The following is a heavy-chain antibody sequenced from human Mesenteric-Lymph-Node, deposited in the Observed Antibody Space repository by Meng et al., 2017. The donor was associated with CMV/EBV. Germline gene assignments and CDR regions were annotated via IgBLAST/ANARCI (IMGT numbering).Heavy chain of an antibody. J-gene: IGHJ5*02. CDR2: ISGSGGST. Sequence: GESLKISCAASGFTFSSYAMSWVRQAPGKGLEWVSAISGSGGSTYYADSVKGRFTISRDNSKNTLYLQMNSLRVEDTAVYYCVKGGGCSNSGCMNWFDPWGQGTLVTVSS. V-gene: IGHV3-23*01. D-gene: IGHD2-2*01. CDR1: GFTFSSYA. CDR3: VKGGGCSNSGCMNWFDP.